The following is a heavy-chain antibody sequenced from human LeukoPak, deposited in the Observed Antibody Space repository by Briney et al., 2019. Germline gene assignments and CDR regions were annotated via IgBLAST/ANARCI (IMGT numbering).Heavy chain of an antibody. CDR2: IYTSGRT. D-gene: IGHD2-8*02. V-gene: IGHV4-61*02. J-gene: IGHJ4*02. Sequence: SETLSLTCTVSGGSLNSGDYYWSWIRQPAGKGLEWIGRIYTSGRTNYNPSLKSRVTISVDTSKNQFSLNLNSVTAADTAVYYCARDSGPPNYYFDYWGQGTLVTVSS. CDR3: ARDSGPPNYYFDY. CDR1: GGSLNSGDYY.